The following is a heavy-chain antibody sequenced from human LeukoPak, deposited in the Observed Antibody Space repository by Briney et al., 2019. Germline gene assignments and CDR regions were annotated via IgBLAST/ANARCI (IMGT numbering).Heavy chain of an antibody. CDR1: GFTFSSYA. CDR2: ISGSGGNT. CDR3: AKAAVAGNNYYYYYGMDV. D-gene: IGHD6-19*01. V-gene: IGHV3-23*01. J-gene: IGHJ6*02. Sequence: PGGSLRLSCAASGFTFSSYAMNWVRRAPGKGLEWVSAISGSGGNTYYADSVKGRFTISRDNSKNTLYLQMNSLRAEDTAVYYCAKAAVAGNNYYYYYGMDVWGQGTTVTVSS.